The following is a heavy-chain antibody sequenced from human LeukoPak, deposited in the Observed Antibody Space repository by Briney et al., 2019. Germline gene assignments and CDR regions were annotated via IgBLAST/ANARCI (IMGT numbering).Heavy chain of an antibody. Sequence: GGSLRLSCAASGFTFSSYGMPWVRQAPGKGLEWVAVISYDGSNKYYADSVKGRFTISRDNSKNTLYLQMNSLRAEDTAVYYCAKVGQIVVVKYYFDYWGQGTLVTVSS. CDR2: ISYDGSNK. D-gene: IGHD3-22*01. V-gene: IGHV3-30*18. CDR1: GFTFSSYG. J-gene: IGHJ4*02. CDR3: AKVGQIVVVKYYFDY.